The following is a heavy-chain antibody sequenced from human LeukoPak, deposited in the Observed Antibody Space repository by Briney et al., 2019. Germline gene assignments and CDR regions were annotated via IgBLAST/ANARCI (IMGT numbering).Heavy chain of an antibody. CDR2: IYYSGST. CDR3: ARHRGYGSGGYYNEFDY. CDR1: GGSISSYY. D-gene: IGHD3-10*01. J-gene: IGHJ4*02. V-gene: IGHV4-59*08. Sequence: SETLSLTCTVSGGSISSYYWSWIRQPPGKGLEWIGYIYYSGSTNYNPSLKSRVTISVGTSKNQFSLKLSSVIAADTAVYYCARHRGYGSGGYYNEFDYWGQGTLVTVSS.